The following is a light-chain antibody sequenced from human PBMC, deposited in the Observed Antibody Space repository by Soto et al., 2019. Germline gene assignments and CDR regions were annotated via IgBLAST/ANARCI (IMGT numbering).Light chain of an antibody. V-gene: IGKV3-15*01. CDR3: QQYNSWPPKYT. CDR2: DAS. Sequence: EIVMTQSPATLSVSPGERATLSCRASQSVRSNLAWYQQKPGQAPRLLIYDASTRATGIPARFSGSGSGTEFTLTISSLQSEDSAVYSCQQYNSWPPKYTFGQGTKLEIK. CDR1: QSVRSN. J-gene: IGKJ2*01.